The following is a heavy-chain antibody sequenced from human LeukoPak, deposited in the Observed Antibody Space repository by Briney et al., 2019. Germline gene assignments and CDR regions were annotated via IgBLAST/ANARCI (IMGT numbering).Heavy chain of an antibody. CDR1: GFTFSSYA. CDR3: AKDPDTAMAYYYYYGMDV. D-gene: IGHD5-18*01. CDR2: ISGSGGRT. Sequence: GGSVRLSCAASGFTFSSYAMSWVRQAPGQGLEWVSAISGSGGRTYYADSVKGRFTISRDNSKNTLYLQMNSLRAEDTAVYYCAKDPDTAMAYYYYYGMDVWGQGTTVTVSS. J-gene: IGHJ6*02. V-gene: IGHV3-23*01.